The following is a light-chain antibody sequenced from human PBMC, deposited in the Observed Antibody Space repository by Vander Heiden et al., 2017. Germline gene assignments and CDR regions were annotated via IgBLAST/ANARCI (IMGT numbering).Light chain of an antibody. CDR2: GAS. CDR3: QQFYIWPYT. CDR1: QSVFSN. V-gene: IGKV3-15*01. Sequence: EIVMTQSPAILSVSPGERATLSCRASQSVFSNLAWYQQKPGQAPRLLIYGASTRATGIAAKFSGTGSGTEFTLTISSLQSEDFAVYHCQQFYIWPYTFGQGTKLEI. J-gene: IGKJ2*01.